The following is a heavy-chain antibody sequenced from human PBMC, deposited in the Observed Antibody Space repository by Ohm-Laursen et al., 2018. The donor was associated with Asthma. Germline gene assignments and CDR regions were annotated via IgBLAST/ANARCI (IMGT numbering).Heavy chain of an antibody. V-gene: IGHV3-74*01. D-gene: IGHD6-13*01. CDR3: SRGPAGRNAAGSPNYFYPMDV. Sequence: SLRLSCSASGFTFSSYWMHWVRQAPGKGLVWVSRINSDGSSTSYADSVKGRFTISRDNAKSTLYLQMNSLKTEDTAVYYCSRGPAGRNAAGSPNYFYPMDVWGQGTTVTVSS. J-gene: IGHJ6*02. CDR2: INSDGSST. CDR1: GFTFSSYW.